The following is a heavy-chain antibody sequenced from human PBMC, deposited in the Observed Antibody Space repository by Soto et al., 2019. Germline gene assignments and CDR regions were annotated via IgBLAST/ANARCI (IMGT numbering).Heavy chain of an antibody. CDR1: VVSISSGGYY. D-gene: IGHD5-12*01. CDR3: ARRVRRGSRYNRENNWFKA. CDR2: IYYSGST. J-gene: IGHJ5*02. Sequence: SETLSLTCTFSVVSISSGGYYCSGIRQHPWKGLEWIGYIYYSGSTYYNPSLKSRVTISVDTSKNQFSLKLSSVTAADTAVYYSARRVRRGSRYNRENNWFKAWGEGT. V-gene: IGHV4-31*03.